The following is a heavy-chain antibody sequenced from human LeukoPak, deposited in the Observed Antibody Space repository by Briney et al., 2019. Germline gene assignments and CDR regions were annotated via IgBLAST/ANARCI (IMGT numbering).Heavy chain of an antibody. J-gene: IGHJ4*02. CDR1: GGSFSGYY. CDR3: ARDSGWYNYFDY. CDR2: INHSGST. D-gene: IGHD6-19*01. Sequence: PSETLSLTCAVYGGSFSGYYWSWIRQPPGKGLEWIGEINHSGSTNYNPSLKSRVTISVDTSKNQFSLKLSSVTAADTAVYYCARDSGWYNYFDYWGQGTLVTVSS. V-gene: IGHV4-34*01.